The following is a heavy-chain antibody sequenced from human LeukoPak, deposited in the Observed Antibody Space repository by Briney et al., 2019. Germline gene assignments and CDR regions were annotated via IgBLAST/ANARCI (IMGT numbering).Heavy chain of an antibody. D-gene: IGHD3-22*01. J-gene: IGHJ4*02. CDR1: GFTFSSYA. Sequence: PGGSLRLSCAASGFTFSSYAMSWVRQAPGKGLEWVSAISGSGGSTYYADSVKGRFTTSRDNSKNTLYLQMNSLRAEDTAVYYCAKYYDSSGYFSYFDYWGQGTLVTVSS. CDR3: AKYYDSSGYFSYFDY. V-gene: IGHV3-23*01. CDR2: ISGSGGST.